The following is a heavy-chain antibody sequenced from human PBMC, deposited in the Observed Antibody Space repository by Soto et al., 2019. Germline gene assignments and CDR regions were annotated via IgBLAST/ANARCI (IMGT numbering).Heavy chain of an antibody. CDR3: ARRRGSSSWYYFDY. Sequence: SETLSLTCTVSGGSISSYYWSWIRQPPGKGLEWIGYIYYSGSTNYNPSLKSRVTISVDTPKNQFSVKLSSVTAADTAVYYCARRRGSSSWYYFDYWGQGTLVTVSS. J-gene: IGHJ4*02. CDR1: GGSISSYY. D-gene: IGHD6-13*01. V-gene: IGHV4-59*08. CDR2: IYYSGST.